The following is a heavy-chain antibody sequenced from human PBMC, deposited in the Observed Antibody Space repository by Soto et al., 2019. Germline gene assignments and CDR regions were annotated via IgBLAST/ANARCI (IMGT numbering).Heavy chain of an antibody. CDR1: GGSISSYY. J-gene: IGHJ4*02. CDR3: AGAGY. D-gene: IGHD3-10*01. Sequence: PSETLSLTCTVSGGSISSYYWSWIRQPPGKGLEWVGYIYYSGSTNYNPSLKSRVTISVDTSKNQFSLKLSSVTAADTAVYYCAGAGYWGQGTLVTVSS. V-gene: IGHV4-59*01. CDR2: IYYSGST.